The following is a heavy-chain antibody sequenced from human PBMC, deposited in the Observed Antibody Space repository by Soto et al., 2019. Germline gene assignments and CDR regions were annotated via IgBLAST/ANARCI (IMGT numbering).Heavy chain of an antibody. Sequence: PSETLSLTCTGSGGSISSGDYYWSWIRQHPGKGLEWIGYIYYSGSTYYNPSLKSRVTISVDTSKNQFSLKLSSVTAADTAVYYCARWWSGSRQGFDPWGQGTLVTVSS. CDR3: ARWWSGSRQGFDP. V-gene: IGHV4-31*03. CDR2: IYYSGST. D-gene: IGHD3-3*01. J-gene: IGHJ5*02. CDR1: GGSISSGDYY.